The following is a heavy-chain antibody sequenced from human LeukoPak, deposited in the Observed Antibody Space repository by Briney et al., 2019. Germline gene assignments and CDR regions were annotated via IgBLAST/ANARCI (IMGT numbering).Heavy chain of an antibody. CDR3: AKGSSSSSYYYYYYMDV. CDR1: GFTFSDYY. J-gene: IGHJ6*03. V-gene: IGHV3-11*01. CDR2: ISSSGSTI. D-gene: IGHD6-6*01. Sequence: GGSLRLSCAASGFTFSDYYMSWIRQAPGKGLEWVSYISSSGSTIYYADSVKGRFTISRDNAKNSLYLQMNSLRAEDTAVYYCAKGSSSSSYYYYYYMDVWGKGTTVTVSS.